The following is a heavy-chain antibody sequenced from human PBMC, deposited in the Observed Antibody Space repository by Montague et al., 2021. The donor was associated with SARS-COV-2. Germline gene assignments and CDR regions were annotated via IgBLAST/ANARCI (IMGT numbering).Heavy chain of an antibody. J-gene: IGHJ3*02. CDR2: IDWDDDK. CDR1: GFSLSTSGMC. V-gene: IGHV2-70*12. D-gene: IGHD6-19*01. Sequence: PALVKPTQTLTLTCTFSGFSLSTSGMCVSWIRQPPGKALEWLARIDWDDDKYYSTSLKTRLTISKDTSKNQVVLTMTNMDPVDTAIYYCAHRPGIAVAGGAFDIWGQGTMVTVSS. CDR3: AHRPGIAVAGGAFDI.